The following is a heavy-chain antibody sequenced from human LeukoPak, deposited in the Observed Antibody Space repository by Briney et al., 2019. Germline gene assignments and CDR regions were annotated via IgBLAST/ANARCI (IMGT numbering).Heavy chain of an antibody. CDR2: ISWDGSST. J-gene: IGHJ6*02. CDR1: GFTFDDYA. CDR3: AKDRGDYYYGMDV. V-gene: IGHV3-43D*03. Sequence: GGSLRLSCAASGFTFDDYAMHWVRQAPGKGLEWVSVISWDGSSTCYADSVKGRFTISRDNSKNSLYLQMNSLRAEDTALYYCAKDRGDYYYGMDVWGQGTTVTVSS.